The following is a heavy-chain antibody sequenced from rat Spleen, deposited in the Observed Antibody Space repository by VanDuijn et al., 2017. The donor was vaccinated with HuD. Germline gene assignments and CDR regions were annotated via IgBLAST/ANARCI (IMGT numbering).Heavy chain of an antibody. D-gene: IGHD1-2*01. J-gene: IGHJ3*01. V-gene: IGHV5S14*01. CDR2: ISTGGGNT. CDR3: ARQGHYYSSYIPFAY. CDR1: GFTFSNYG. Sequence: EVQLVESGGGLVQPGRSLKLSCAASGFTFSNYGMAWVRQTPTKGLEWVASISTGGGNTYYRDSVKGRFTISRDNAKNTQYLQMDSLRSEDTATYYCARQGHYYSSYIPFAYWGQGTLVTVSS.